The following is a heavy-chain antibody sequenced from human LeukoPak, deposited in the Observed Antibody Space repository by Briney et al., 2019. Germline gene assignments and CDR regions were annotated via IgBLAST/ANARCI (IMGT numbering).Heavy chain of an antibody. V-gene: IGHV3-30-3*01. CDR1: GFTFSSYA. CDR2: ISYDGSNK. CDR3: ARGSLLYGDYFVGGDY. J-gene: IGHJ4*02. D-gene: IGHD4-17*01. Sequence: GRSLRLSCAASGFTFSSYAMHWVRQAPGKGLEWVAVISYDGSNKYYADSVKGRFTISRDNSKNTLYLQMNSLRAEDTAVYYCARGSLLYGDYFVGGDYWGQGTLVTVSS.